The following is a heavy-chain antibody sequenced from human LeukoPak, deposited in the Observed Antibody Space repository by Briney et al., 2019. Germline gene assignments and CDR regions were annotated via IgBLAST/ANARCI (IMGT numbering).Heavy chain of an antibody. J-gene: IGHJ4*02. Sequence: GGSLRLPCAASRFTFSSYAMHWVRQAPGKGLEWVAVISHDGSDKYYADSVKGRFTISRDNSKNTLYLQMNTLGTEDTAVYYCARDFSIGAADYYFDYWGQGTLVTVSS. CDR3: ARDFSIGAADYYFDY. CDR1: RFTFSSYA. V-gene: IGHV3-30-3*01. D-gene: IGHD6-13*01. CDR2: ISHDGSDK.